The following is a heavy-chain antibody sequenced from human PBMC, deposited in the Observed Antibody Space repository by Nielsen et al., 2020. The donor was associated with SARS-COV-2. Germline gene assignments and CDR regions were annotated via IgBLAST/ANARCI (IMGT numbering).Heavy chain of an antibody. D-gene: IGHD7-27*01. Sequence: SETLSLTCTVSGGSISMNYWTWIRQPPGKGLEWIGYIYDNGKGNSNPSLKSRVTISGDMSNNQFSLHLTSVTAADTAVYYCARDTGVDIDYWGQGIQVTVSS. V-gene: IGHV4-59*01. CDR1: GGSISMNY. CDR3: ARDTGVDIDY. J-gene: IGHJ4*02. CDR2: IYDNGKG.